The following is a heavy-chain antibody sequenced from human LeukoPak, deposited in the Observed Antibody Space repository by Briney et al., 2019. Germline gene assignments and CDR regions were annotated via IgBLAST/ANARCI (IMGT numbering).Heavy chain of an antibody. CDR2: IRSKAYGGTT. V-gene: IGHV3-49*04. Sequence: GGSLRLSCTASGFTFGDYAMSWARQAPGKGLEWVGFIRSKAYGGTTEYAASVKGRFTISRDDSKSIAYLQMNSLKTEDTAVYYCTRGRKAAAGTGAFDIWGQGTMVTVSS. CDR3: TRGRKAAAGTGAFDI. CDR1: GFTFGDYA. J-gene: IGHJ3*02. D-gene: IGHD6-13*01.